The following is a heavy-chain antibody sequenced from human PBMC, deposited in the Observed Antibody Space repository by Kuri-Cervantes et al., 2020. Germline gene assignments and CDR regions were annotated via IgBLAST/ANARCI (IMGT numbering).Heavy chain of an antibody. Sequence: GESLKISCAASGFTFSSYSMNWVRQAPGKGLEWVSSISSSSSYIYYADSVKGRFTISRDNAENSLYLQMNSLRAEDTAVYYCARGRQWLIDYWGQGTLVTVSS. V-gene: IGHV3-21*01. CDR2: ISSSSSYI. D-gene: IGHD6-19*01. J-gene: IGHJ4*02. CDR3: ARGRQWLIDY. CDR1: GFTFSSYS.